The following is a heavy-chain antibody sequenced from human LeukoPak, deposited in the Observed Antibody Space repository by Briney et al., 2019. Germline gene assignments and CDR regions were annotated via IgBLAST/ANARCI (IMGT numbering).Heavy chain of an antibody. V-gene: IGHV3-23*01. D-gene: IGHD1-26*01. CDR1: GFTFSSYG. CDR3: ARSSLSDSASYDY. CDR2: ISGSGGST. J-gene: IGHJ4*02. Sequence: PGGSLRLSCAASGFTFSSYGMHWVRQAPGKGLEWVSAISGSGGSTYYADSVKGWFTISRDNSKNTLYLQMKSLRAEDTAVYYCARSSLSDSASYDYWGQGTLVTVSS.